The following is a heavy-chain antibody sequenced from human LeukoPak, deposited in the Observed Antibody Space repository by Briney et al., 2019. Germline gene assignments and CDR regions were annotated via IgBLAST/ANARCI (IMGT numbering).Heavy chain of an antibody. CDR3: ARDRIVVVPADETYYYYNMDV. J-gene: IGHJ6*03. Sequence: GGSLRLSCAASGFTFSSYEMNWVRQAPGKGLEWVSYISSSGSTIYYADSVKGRFTISRDNAKNSLYLQMNSLRAEDTAVYYCARDRIVVVPADETYYYYNMDVWGKGTTVTVSS. CDR2: ISSSGSTI. V-gene: IGHV3-48*03. D-gene: IGHD2-2*01. CDR1: GFTFSSYE.